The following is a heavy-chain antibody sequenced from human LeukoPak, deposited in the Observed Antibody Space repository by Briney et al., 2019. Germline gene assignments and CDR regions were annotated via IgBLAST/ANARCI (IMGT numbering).Heavy chain of an antibody. V-gene: IGHV3-33*06. D-gene: IGHD2-2*02. CDR1: GFTFSSYG. CDR3: AKEHCSSTSCYRGGYYFDY. Sequence: GGSLRLSCAASGFTFSSYGMHWVRQAPGRGLEWVAVIWYDGSNKYYADSVKGRFTISRDNSKNTLYVQMNSLRAEDTAVYYCAKEHCSSTSCYRGGYYFDYWGQGTLVTVSS. CDR2: IWYDGSNK. J-gene: IGHJ4*02.